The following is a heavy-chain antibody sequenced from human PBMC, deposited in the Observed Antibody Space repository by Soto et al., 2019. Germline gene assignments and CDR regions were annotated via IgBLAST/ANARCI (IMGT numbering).Heavy chain of an antibody. V-gene: IGHV1-58*02. Sequence: ASVKVSCKASGFTFTSSAMQGARQARGQRLEWIGWIVVGSGNTNYAQKFQERVTITRDMSTSTAYMELSSLRSEDTAVYYCAAEPGGYLSYYYGMDVWGQGTTVTVSX. J-gene: IGHJ6*02. CDR3: AAEPGGYLSYYYGMDV. CDR2: IVVGSGNT. D-gene: IGHD1-1*01. CDR1: GFTFTSSA.